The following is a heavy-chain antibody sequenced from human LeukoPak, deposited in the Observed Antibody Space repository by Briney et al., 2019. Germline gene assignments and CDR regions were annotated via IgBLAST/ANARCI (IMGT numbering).Heavy chain of an antibody. V-gene: IGHV1-8*01. J-gene: IGHJ4*02. CDR1: RFTFTSYD. D-gene: IGHD5-24*01. CDR2: MNPNSGNT. Sequence: ASVNVSCKTSRFTFTSYDFNCMPQAPGQRLEWKGWMNPNSGNTGYAQKFQGRVTMTRDTSLNTLYMELSSLRSEDTAMYYCARDSREGNNFDFDYWGQGTLVTVSS. CDR3: ARDSREGNNFDFDY.